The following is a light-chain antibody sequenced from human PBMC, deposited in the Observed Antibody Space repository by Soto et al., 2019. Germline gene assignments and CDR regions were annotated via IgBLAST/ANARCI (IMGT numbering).Light chain of an antibody. CDR1: QSISSW. J-gene: IGKJ1*01. Sequence: DIQMTQSPSTLSASVGDRVTITCRASQSISSWLAWYQQKPGKAPKLLINDASSLEGGVPSRFSGSGSGTEFTLTISSLQPDDFATYCCQQYNSYSGTFGQGTKVEIK. CDR2: DAS. CDR3: QQYNSYSGT. V-gene: IGKV1-5*01.